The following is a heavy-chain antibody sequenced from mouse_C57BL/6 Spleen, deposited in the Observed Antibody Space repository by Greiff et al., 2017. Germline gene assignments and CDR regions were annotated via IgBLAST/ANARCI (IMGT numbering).Heavy chain of an antibody. D-gene: IGHD2-10*01. CDR3: RAAYYDAMDY. J-gene: IGHJ4*01. Sequence: QVQLQQSGPELVKPGASVKISCKASGYAFSSSWMNWVKQRPGKGLEWIGRIYPGDGDTNYNGKFKGKATLTADKSSSTAYMQLSSLTSEDSAVYFCRAAYYDAMDYWGQGTSVTVSS. CDR2: IYPGDGDT. CDR1: GYAFSSSW. V-gene: IGHV1-82*01.